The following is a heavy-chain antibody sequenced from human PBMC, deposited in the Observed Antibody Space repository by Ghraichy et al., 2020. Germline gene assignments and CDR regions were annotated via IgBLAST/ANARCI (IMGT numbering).Heavy chain of an antibody. Sequence: ASVKVSCEASGYTFTSYGISWVRQAPGQGLEWMGWISAYNGNTNYAQKLQGRVTMTTDTSTSTAYMELRSLRSDDTAVYYCARGDYDFWSGRGRMDVWGQGTTVTVSS. D-gene: IGHD3-3*01. CDR3: ARGDYDFWSGRGRMDV. CDR2: ISAYNGNT. J-gene: IGHJ6*02. V-gene: IGHV1-18*01. CDR1: GYTFTSYG.